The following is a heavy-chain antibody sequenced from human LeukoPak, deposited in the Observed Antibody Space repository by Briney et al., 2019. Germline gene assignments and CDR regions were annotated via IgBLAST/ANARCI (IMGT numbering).Heavy chain of an antibody. CDR2: IYYSGST. D-gene: IGHD3-9*01. Sequence: NPSETLSLTCNVSGGSISSGGYYWTWIRQHPGKGLEWSVYIYYSGSTYYNPSLKSRVIISIDTSKNQFSLKLNSVTAADTAVYYCARAAHYDVLTGYSKPSPFDYWGQGTLVTVSS. CDR3: ARAAHYDVLTGYSKPSPFDY. CDR1: GGSISSGGYY. V-gene: IGHV4-31*03. J-gene: IGHJ4*02.